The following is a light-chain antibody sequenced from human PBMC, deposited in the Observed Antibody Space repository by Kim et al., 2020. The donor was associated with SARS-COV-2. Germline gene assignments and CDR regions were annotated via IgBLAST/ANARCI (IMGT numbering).Light chain of an antibody. J-gene: IGKJ4*01. Sequence: EIVMTQSPATLSVSPGERATLSCRASQSVSSNLAWYQQRPGQAPRLLIYALSTRATGTPAKFSGSGSGTEFTLTINSLQSEDFAVYYCQQYNDWPFTFGGGTKVEI. CDR2: ALS. CDR1: QSVSSN. CDR3: QQYNDWPFT. V-gene: IGKV3-15*01.